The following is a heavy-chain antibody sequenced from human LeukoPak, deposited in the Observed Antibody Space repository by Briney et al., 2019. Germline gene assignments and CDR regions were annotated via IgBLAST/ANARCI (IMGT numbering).Heavy chain of an antibody. Sequence: GGSLRLSCAASGFTFSSYWMHWVRQAQGKGLVWFSLINSDGSSTSYADSVKGRFTISRDNAKNTLYLQMNSLRAEDTAVYYCARDSSEYYDFWSGYSDWGQGTLVTVSS. CDR2: INSDGSST. V-gene: IGHV3-74*01. D-gene: IGHD3-3*01. CDR1: GFTFSSYW. J-gene: IGHJ4*02. CDR3: ARDSSEYYDFWSGYSD.